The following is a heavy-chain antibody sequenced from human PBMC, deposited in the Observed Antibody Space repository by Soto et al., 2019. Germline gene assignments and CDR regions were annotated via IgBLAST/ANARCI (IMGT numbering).Heavy chain of an antibody. CDR2: IWYDGSNK. V-gene: IGHV3-33*01. J-gene: IGHJ6*02. CDR1: GFTFSSYG. CDR3: ARDRAVAPPNYYYYYGMDV. Sequence: QVQLVESGGGVVQPGRSLRLSCAASGFTFSSYGMHWVRQAPGKGLEWVAVIWYDGSNKYYADSVKGRFTISRDNSKNTLYLQMNSLRPEDTAVYYCARDRAVAPPNYYYYYGMDVWGQGTTVTVSS. D-gene: IGHD6-19*01.